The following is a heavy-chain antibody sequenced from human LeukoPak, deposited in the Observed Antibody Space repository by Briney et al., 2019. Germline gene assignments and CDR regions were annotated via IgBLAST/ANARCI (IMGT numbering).Heavy chain of an antibody. CDR1: GYSFTSYW. CDR3: ARLAKDYYDSSGYPNDAFDI. CDR2: IYPGDSDT. J-gene: IGHJ3*02. D-gene: IGHD3-22*01. V-gene: IGHV5-51*01. Sequence: GESLKISCKGSGYSFTSYWIGWVRQMPGKGLEWMGIIYPGDSDTRYSPSFQGQVTISADKSISTAYLQWSSLKASDTAMYYCARLAKDYYDSSGYPNDAFDIWGQGTMVTVSS.